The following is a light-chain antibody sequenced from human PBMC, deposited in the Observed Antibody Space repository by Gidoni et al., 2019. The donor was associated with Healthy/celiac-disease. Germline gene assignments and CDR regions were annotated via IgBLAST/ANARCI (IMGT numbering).Light chain of an antibody. CDR2: DAS. V-gene: IGKV3-11*01. Sequence: ELVLPQSPATLSLSPGERATLSCRASQSVSSYLAWYQQKPGQAPRLLSDDASNRATGIPARFSGSGSGTDFTLTISSLEPEDFAVYYCQQRSNWPSTFGQGTRLEIK. J-gene: IGKJ5*01. CDR1: QSVSSY. CDR3: QQRSNWPST.